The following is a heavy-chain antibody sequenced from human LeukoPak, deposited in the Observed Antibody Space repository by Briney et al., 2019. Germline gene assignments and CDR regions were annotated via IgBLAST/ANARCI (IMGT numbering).Heavy chain of an antibody. Sequence: GGSLRLSCAASGFTFSSYTMSWVRQAPGKGLEWVAVIWYDGSNKYYADSVKGRFTISRDNSKNTLYLQMNSLRAEDTAVYYCARDPWAHSSGWYDYWGQGTLVTVSS. CDR1: GFTFSSYT. J-gene: IGHJ4*02. V-gene: IGHV3-33*08. CDR3: ARDPWAHSSGWYDY. CDR2: IWYDGSNK. D-gene: IGHD6-19*01.